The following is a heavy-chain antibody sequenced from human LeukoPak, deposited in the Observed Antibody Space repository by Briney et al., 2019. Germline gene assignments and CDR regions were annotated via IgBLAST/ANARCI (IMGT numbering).Heavy chain of an antibody. D-gene: IGHD3-10*01. J-gene: IGHJ4*02. Sequence: SETLSLTCAVYGGSFSGYYWSWIRQPPGKGLEWIGEINHSGSTNYNPSLKSRVTISVDTSKNQFSLKLSSVTAADTAVYYYARGLQYYYGSGHNFDYWGQGTLVTVSS. CDR3: ARGLQYYYGSGHNFDY. CDR2: INHSGST. V-gene: IGHV4-34*01. CDR1: GGSFSGYY.